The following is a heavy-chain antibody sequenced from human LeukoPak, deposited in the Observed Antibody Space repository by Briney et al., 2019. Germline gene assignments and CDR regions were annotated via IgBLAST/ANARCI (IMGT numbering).Heavy chain of an antibody. J-gene: IGHJ4*02. CDR3: ARVVRVGGYSRNFDY. CDR2: ISPNTGGT. D-gene: IGHD4-23*01. CDR1: GYTFNGYY. Sequence: ASVKVSCKASGYTFNGYYIHWVRQVPGQGLEWMGWISPNTGGTKFAQKFQGRVTMTRDTSISTADMELSRLRSGDTAVYYCARVVRVGGYSRNFDYWGQGTLVTVSS. V-gene: IGHV1-2*02.